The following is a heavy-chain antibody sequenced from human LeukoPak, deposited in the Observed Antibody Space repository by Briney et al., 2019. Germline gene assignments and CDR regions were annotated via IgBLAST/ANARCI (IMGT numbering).Heavy chain of an antibody. CDR2: IIPIFGTA. V-gene: IGHV1-69*13. Sequence: SVKVSCKASGGTFSSYAISWVRQAPGQGLEWMGGIIPIFGTANYAQKFQGRVTISADESTSTAYMELSSLRSEDTAVYYCARSARIGSEYFQHWGQGTLVTVSS. CDR3: ARSARIGSEYFQH. J-gene: IGHJ1*01. CDR1: GGTFSSYA.